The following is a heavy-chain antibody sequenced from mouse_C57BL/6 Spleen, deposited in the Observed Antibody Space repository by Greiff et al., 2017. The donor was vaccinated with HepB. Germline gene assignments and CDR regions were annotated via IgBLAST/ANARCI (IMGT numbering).Heavy chain of an antibody. J-gene: IGHJ2*01. CDR3: ARGGHPES. Sequence: QVHVKQSGAELVKPGASVKISCKASGYAFSSYWMNWVKQRPGKGLEWIGQIYPGDGDTNYNGKLKGKATLTADKSSSTAYMQLSSLTSEDSAVYFGARGGHPESWGQGTTVTVSS. CDR2: IYPGDGDT. D-gene: IGHD1-1*02. V-gene: IGHV1-80*01. CDR1: GYAFSSYW.